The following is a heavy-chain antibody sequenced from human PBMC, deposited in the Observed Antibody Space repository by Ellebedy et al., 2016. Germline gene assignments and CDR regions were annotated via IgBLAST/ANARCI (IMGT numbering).Heavy chain of an antibody. D-gene: IGHD3-16*01. Sequence: GGSLRLXXAASGFTVSSNYMSWVRQAPGKGLEWVSVIYSGGTTYYADSVKGRFTISRDNSKNTLYLQMNSLRAEDTAVYYCARDLGGNWYFDLWGRGTLVTVSS. J-gene: IGHJ2*01. CDR1: GFTVSSNY. V-gene: IGHV3-53*01. CDR3: ARDLGGNWYFDL. CDR2: IYSGGTT.